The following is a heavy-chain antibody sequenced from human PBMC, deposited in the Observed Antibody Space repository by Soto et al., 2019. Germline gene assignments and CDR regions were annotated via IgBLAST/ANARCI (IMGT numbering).Heavy chain of an antibody. CDR3: ARSPKTTGYREFDY. D-gene: IGHD4-17*01. CDR2: IRKQVNSYTT. Sequence: EVQLVESGGGLVQPGGSLRLSCAASGFTFSDHYMDWVRQAPGKGLEWVGRIRKQVNSYTTEYAASVKGRFIVSRDDSKNSVYLQMNSLMTEDTVVYYCARSPKTTGYREFDYWGQGILVTVSS. V-gene: IGHV3-72*01. CDR1: GFTFSDHY. J-gene: IGHJ4*02.